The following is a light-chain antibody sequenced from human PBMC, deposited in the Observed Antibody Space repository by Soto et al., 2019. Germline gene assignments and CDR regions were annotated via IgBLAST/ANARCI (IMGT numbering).Light chain of an antibody. CDR2: DAY. CDR3: QQRHMWPIT. CDR1: QSFRGL. J-gene: IGKJ5*01. V-gene: IGKV3-11*01. Sequence: IVLTHSPGALSLSPGERATLSCRASQSFRGLLAWYQQKPGQAPRLLIYDAYNRATGIPPRFSGSGSGTDFTLTISRLEPEDSAVYYCQQRHMWPITLGQGTRLEIK.